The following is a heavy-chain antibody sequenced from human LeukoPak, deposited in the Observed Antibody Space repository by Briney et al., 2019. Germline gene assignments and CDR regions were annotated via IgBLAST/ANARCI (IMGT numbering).Heavy chain of an antibody. D-gene: IGHD2-2*03. CDR1: GFTFSSYA. Sequence: PGASLGLSCAASGFTFSSYAMSWVRQAPGKGLEWVSAISGSGGSTYYADSVKGRFTISRDNSKNTLYLQMNSLRAEDTAVYYCAKGSGYCSSTSCYGDFDYWGQGILVTVSS. CDR2: ISGSGGST. J-gene: IGHJ4*02. V-gene: IGHV3-23*01. CDR3: AKGSGYCSSTSCYGDFDY.